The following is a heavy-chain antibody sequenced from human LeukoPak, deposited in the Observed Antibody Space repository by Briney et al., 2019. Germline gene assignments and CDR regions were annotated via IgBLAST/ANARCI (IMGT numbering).Heavy chain of an antibody. CDR1: GGSISSSSYY. J-gene: IGHJ4*02. CDR2: IYYSGST. D-gene: IGHD3-10*01. CDR3: ASMVRGVRRAYYFDY. Sequence: SETRSLTCTVSGGSISSSSYYWGWIRQPPGKGLEWIGSIYYSGSTYYNPSLKSRVTISVDTSKNQFSLKLCSVTAADTAVYYCASMVRGVRRAYYFDYWGQGTLVTVSS. V-gene: IGHV4-39*07.